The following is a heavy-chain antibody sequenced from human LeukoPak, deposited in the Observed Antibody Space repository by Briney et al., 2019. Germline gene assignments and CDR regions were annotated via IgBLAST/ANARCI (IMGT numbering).Heavy chain of an antibody. Sequence: GGSLRLSCAASGFTFSSYAMSWVRQAPGKGLEWVSTISGSGGNTYYADSVKGRFTTSRDNSKSTLFLQMNSLRAEDTAVYYCAKGPYSSSWYYFDYWGQGTLVTVSS. CDR3: AKGPYSSSWYYFDY. CDR2: ISGSGGNT. D-gene: IGHD6-13*01. V-gene: IGHV3-23*01. J-gene: IGHJ4*02. CDR1: GFTFSSYA.